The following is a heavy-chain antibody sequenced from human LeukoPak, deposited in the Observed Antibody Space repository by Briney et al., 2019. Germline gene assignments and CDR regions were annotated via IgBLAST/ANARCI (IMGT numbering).Heavy chain of an antibody. D-gene: IGHD3/OR15-3a*01. J-gene: IGHJ6*02. CDR3: ARDRTDTYYYYGMDV. CDR2: INPNSGGT. V-gene: IGHV1-2*02. Sequence: ASVKVSCKASGYTFTGYYMHWVRQAPGQGLEWMGWINPNSGGTNYAQKFQGRVTMTRDTSISTAYMELSRLRSDDTAVYYCARDRTDTYYYYGMDVWGQGTLVTVSS. CDR1: GYTFTGYY.